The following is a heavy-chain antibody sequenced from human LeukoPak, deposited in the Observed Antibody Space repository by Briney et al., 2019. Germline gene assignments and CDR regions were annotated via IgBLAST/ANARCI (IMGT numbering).Heavy chain of an antibody. CDR3: ARIYQPTRTYYYGPGGYYAFDS. J-gene: IGHJ3*01. Sequence: GGSLRLSCAASGFTFSSYAMTWVRQAPGKGLQWVSTISVSGGSTYYADSVKGRFTISRDNSKNTLYLEVNCLRAEDTAVYYCARIYQPTRTYYYGPGGYYAFDSWGQGTMVTVSS. V-gene: IGHV3-23*01. D-gene: IGHD3-10*01. CDR1: GFTFSSYA. CDR2: ISVSGGST.